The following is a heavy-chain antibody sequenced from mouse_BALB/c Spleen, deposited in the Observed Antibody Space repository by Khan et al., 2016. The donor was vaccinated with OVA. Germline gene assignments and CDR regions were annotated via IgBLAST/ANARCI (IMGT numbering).Heavy chain of an antibody. CDR1: GYTFTTYT. CDR2: IIPSNDYT. Sequence: VQLQESGAELARPGASVKMSCKASGYTFTTYTIHWVKQRPGKGLEWIGYIIPSNDYTNYKQKFKDRATMTEDKYSSIAYMQLSSLTSEDSAVYYCVREGAYYRSDGWFAYWGQGTLVTVSA. V-gene: IGHV1-4*01. D-gene: IGHD2-14*01. J-gene: IGHJ3*01. CDR3: VREGAYYRSDGWFAY.